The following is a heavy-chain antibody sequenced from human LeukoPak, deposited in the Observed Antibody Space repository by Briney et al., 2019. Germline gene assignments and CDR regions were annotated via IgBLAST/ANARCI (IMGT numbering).Heavy chain of an antibody. CDR2: ISSDGSST. V-gene: IGHV3-64*01. D-gene: IGHD5-12*01. CDR1: GFTFSTYA. J-gene: IGHJ4*02. CDR3: ARESASTAWLFDY. Sequence: PGGSLRLSCAASGFTFSTYAMHWVRQAPGKGLEYVSAISSDGSSTYYANSVKGRLTISRDNSKNTLYLQMDSLRTEDMAVYYCARESASTAWLFDYWGQGTLVTVSS.